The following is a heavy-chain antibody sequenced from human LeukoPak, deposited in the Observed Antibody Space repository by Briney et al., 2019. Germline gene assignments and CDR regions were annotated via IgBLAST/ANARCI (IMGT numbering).Heavy chain of an antibody. CDR1: GYTFTGYY. CDR2: INPNSGGT. Sequence: ASVKVSCKASGYTFTGYYMHWVRLAPGQGLEWMGWINPNSGGTNYAQKFQGRVTMTRDTSISTAYMELSRLRSDDTAVYYCARGGVVPAAPRGWFDPWGQGTLVTVSS. V-gene: IGHV1-2*02. J-gene: IGHJ5*02. CDR3: ARGGVVPAAPRGWFDP. D-gene: IGHD2-2*01.